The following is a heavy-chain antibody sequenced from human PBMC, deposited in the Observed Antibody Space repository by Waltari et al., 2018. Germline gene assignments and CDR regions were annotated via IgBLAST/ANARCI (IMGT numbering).Heavy chain of an antibody. D-gene: IGHD6-13*01. Sequence: QVQLQESGPGLVTPSETLSLTCAVSGYSISSGYYCGWIRQPPGKGLEWIGSIYHSGSTYYNPSLKSRVTISVDTSKNQFSLKLSSVTAADTAVYYCARRAAIAAAGPTYYMDVWGKGTTVTVSS. CDR1: GYSISSGYY. J-gene: IGHJ6*03. V-gene: IGHV4-38-2*01. CDR2: IYHSGST. CDR3: ARRAAIAAAGPTYYMDV.